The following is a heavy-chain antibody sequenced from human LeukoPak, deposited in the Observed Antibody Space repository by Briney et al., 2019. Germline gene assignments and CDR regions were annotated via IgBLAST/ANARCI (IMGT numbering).Heavy chain of an antibody. V-gene: IGHV4-30-4*08. CDR2: IYYSGST. J-gene: IGHJ3*02. CDR3: ASISSSWYEDAFDI. D-gene: IGHD6-13*01. Sequence: PSETLSLTCTVSGGSISSGDYYWSWIRQPPGKGLEWIGYIYYSGSTYYNPSLKSRVTISVDTSKNQFSLKLSSATAADTAVYYCASISSSWYEDAFDIWGQGTMVTVSS. CDR1: GGSISSGDYY.